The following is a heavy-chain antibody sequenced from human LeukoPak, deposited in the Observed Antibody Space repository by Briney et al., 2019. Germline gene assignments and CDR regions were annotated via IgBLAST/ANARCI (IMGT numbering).Heavy chain of an antibody. J-gene: IGHJ4*02. CDR3: ARAGYDSSGYSTYYLDY. Sequence: SETLSLTCIVSGGSIRSGGYYWSWIRQHPGKGLEWIGYIYYSGNAYYNPSLTSRVTISVDASKNQFSLKLSSVTAADTAVYYCARAGYDSSGYSTYYLDYWGQGTLVTVSS. D-gene: IGHD3-22*01. V-gene: IGHV4-31*03. CDR1: GGSIRSGGYY. CDR2: IYYSGNA.